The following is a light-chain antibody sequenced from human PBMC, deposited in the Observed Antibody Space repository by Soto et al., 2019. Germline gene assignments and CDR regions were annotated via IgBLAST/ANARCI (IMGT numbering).Light chain of an antibody. Sequence: DSPMTQSPSTLSASVGDRVTITCRASQSISIWLAWYQQKPGKAPKLLIFDASNLQTGVPSRFSGSGSGTDFTFTISGLQPEDFATYFCQQYDNLLAPTFGGGTKVDIK. J-gene: IGKJ4*01. CDR2: DAS. V-gene: IGKV1-33*01. CDR3: QQYDNLLAPT. CDR1: QSISIW.